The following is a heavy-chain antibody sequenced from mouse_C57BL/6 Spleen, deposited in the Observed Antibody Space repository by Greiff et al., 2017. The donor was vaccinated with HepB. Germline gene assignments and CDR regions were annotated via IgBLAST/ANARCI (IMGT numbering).Heavy chain of an antibody. J-gene: IGHJ4*01. D-gene: IGHD2-2*01. V-gene: IGHV1-59*01. CDR1: GYTFTSYW. Sequence: QVQLQQPGAELVRPGTSVKLSCKASGYTFTSYWMHWVKQRPGQGLEWIGVIDPSDSYTNYNQKFKGKATLTVDTSSSTAYMQLSSLTSEDSAVYYCARSHGYYYAMDYWGQGTSVTVSS. CDR3: ARSHGYYYAMDY. CDR2: IDPSDSYT.